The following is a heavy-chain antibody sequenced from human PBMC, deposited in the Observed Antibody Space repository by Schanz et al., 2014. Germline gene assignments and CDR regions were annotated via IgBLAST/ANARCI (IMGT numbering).Heavy chain of an antibody. CDR2: IKQDGSER. D-gene: IGHD2-2*01. CDR1: GFTFSRYW. CDR3: ERFQSPHQPFDY. Sequence: EVQLVESGGGLVQPGGSLRLCCVASGFTFSRYWMTWVRQAPGKGLEWVANIKQDGSERYYVDSVKGRFTISRDNAKNSLYLQMNSLRAEDTAVYYCERFQSPHQPFDYWGQGTLVTVSS. J-gene: IGHJ4*02. V-gene: IGHV3-7*01.